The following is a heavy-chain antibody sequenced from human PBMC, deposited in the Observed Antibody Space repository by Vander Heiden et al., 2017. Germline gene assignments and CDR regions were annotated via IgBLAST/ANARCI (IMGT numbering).Heavy chain of an antibody. CDR1: GFTFSSYA. CDR3: AKDQHTVVVTATLN. V-gene: IGHV3-23*01. D-gene: IGHD2-21*02. J-gene: IGHJ4*02. CDR2: ISGSGGST. Sequence: EVQLLESGGGLVQPGGSLRLSCAASGFTFSSYAMSWVRQAPGKGLEWVSAISGSGGSTYYADAVKGRFTISGDNSKNTLYLQMNSLRAEDTAVYYCAKDQHTVVVTATLNWGQGNLVTVSS.